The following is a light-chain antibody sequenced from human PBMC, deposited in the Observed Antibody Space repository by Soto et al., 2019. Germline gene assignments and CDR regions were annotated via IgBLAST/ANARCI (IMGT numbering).Light chain of an antibody. J-gene: IGKJ5*01. CDR2: AAS. V-gene: IGKV1-9*01. Sequence: DIQLTQAPSFLSASAGDSGYSTCRASQAISSYLAWYQQKPGRAPKLLIYAASTLQSGVPSRFSGSGSGTEFTLTITSLQPEDFATYYCQQLNSFPITFGQGTRLEIK. CDR1: QAISSY. CDR3: QQLNSFPIT.